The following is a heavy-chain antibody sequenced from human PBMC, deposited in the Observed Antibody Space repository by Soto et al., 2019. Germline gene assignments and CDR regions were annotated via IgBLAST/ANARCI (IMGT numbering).Heavy chain of an antibody. V-gene: IGHV3-21*01. Sequence: EVQLVESGGGLVKPGGSLRLSCAASGFTFSSYSMNWVRQAPGKGLEWVSSISSSSSYIYYADSVKGRFTISRDNAKNSMYLQMNSLRAEDTAVYYCARDPLDYGDYVSYYYYYMDVWGKGTTVTVSS. D-gene: IGHD4-17*01. J-gene: IGHJ6*03. CDR3: ARDPLDYGDYVSYYYYYMDV. CDR2: ISSSSSYI. CDR1: GFTFSSYS.